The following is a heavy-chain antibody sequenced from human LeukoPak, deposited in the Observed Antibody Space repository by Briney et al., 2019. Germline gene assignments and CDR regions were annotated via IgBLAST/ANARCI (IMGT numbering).Heavy chain of an antibody. Sequence: PSETLSLTCTVSGGSIGSSNYYWGWIRQPPGRGLEWIGTIYYSGSTYYNPSLKSRVTMSVDTSKNQFSLELSSVTAADTAMYYCARQGIYSSGWYPDYWGQGTLVTVSS. D-gene: IGHD6-13*01. CDR2: IYYSGST. J-gene: IGHJ4*02. CDR1: GGSIGSSNYY. V-gene: IGHV4-39*01. CDR3: ARQGIYSSGWYPDY.